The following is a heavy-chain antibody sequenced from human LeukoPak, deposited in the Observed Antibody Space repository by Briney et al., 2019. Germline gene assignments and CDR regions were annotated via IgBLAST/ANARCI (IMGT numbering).Heavy chain of an antibody. Sequence: PGGSLRLSCAASGFSFSSYEMNWVRQAPGKGLEWVSYISASGSTIYYADSVKGRFTFSRDNSKNLLYLQMNSLRAEDTAVYYCAKDTLGWFGELEAGGLDYWGQGTLVTVSS. CDR1: GFSFSSYE. J-gene: IGHJ4*02. CDR3: AKDTLGWFGELEAGGLDY. CDR2: ISASGSTI. V-gene: IGHV3-48*03. D-gene: IGHD3-10*01.